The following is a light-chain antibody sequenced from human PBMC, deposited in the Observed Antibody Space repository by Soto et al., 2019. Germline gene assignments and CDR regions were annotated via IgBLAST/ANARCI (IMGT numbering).Light chain of an antibody. CDR3: QQYGPSPPYT. Sequence: EIVLPQSPGTLSLSPGERATLSCRASRSFASSYLAWYQRKPGQAPRLLIYAASNRATGIPDRFTGSGSGTDSTLTISRVEPEDFAVYYCQQYGPSPPYTFGQGTKVEIK. J-gene: IGKJ2*01. CDR1: RSFASSY. V-gene: IGKV3-20*01. CDR2: AAS.